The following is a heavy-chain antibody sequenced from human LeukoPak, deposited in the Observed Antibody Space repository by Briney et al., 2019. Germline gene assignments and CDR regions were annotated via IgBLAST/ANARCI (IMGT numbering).Heavy chain of an antibody. CDR3: ARRGDYYDSSGYDFDY. J-gene: IGHJ4*02. D-gene: IGHD3-22*01. Sequence: ASVKVSCKASGYTFTGYYMHWVRQAPGQGLEWMGRINPNSGGTNYAQKFQGRVTMTRDTSISTAYMELSRLRSDDTAVYYCARRGDYYDSSGYDFDYWGQGTLVTVSS. V-gene: IGHV1-2*06. CDR2: INPNSGGT. CDR1: GYTFTGYY.